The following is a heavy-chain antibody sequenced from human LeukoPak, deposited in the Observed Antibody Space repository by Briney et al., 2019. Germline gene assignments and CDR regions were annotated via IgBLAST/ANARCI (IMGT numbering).Heavy chain of an antibody. Sequence: SETLSLTCTVSGGSISSYYWSWIRQPPGKGLEYIGYINYSGSTDYNPSLRSRATISVDTSKNQFSLKLSSVTAADTAVYYCARHHSGSYSYFDYWGQGTLVTASS. J-gene: IGHJ4*02. D-gene: IGHD1-26*01. CDR2: INYSGST. V-gene: IGHV4-59*08. CDR3: ARHHSGSYSYFDY. CDR1: GGSISSYY.